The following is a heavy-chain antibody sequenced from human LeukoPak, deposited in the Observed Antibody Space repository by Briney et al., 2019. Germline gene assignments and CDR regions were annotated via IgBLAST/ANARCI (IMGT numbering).Heavy chain of an antibody. CDR1: GFTFSSYG. Sequence: PGGSLRLSCAASGFTFSSYGMHWVRQAPGKGLEWVANIKQDGSEKYYVDSVKGRFTISRDNAKNSLYLQMNSLRAEDTAVYYCAPTKFGSGYYSPGYSFDYWGQGTLVTVSS. V-gene: IGHV3-7*01. CDR2: IKQDGSEK. D-gene: IGHD3-3*01. J-gene: IGHJ4*02. CDR3: APTKFGSGYYSPGYSFDY.